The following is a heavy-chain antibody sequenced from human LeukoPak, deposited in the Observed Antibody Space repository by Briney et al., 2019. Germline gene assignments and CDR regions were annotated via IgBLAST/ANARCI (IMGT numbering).Heavy chain of an antibody. D-gene: IGHD2-2*01. V-gene: IGHV4-59*01. CDR3: AREYCSSSSCYFDY. Sequence: SETLSLTCTVSGGSISSSYWSWIRQPPGKGLEWIGYRCYSGSTNYNPSLQSRVTISLDTSKNQFSLKLSSVTAADTAVYYCAREYCSSSSCYFDYWGQGTLVTVSS. J-gene: IGHJ4*02. CDR1: GGSISSSY. CDR2: RCYSGST.